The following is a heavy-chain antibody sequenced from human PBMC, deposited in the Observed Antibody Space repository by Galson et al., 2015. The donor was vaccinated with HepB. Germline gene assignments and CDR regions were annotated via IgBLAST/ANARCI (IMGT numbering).Heavy chain of an antibody. CDR3: ARDFSRIAVGAWVCYGLDV. V-gene: IGHV6-1*01. CDR2: TYYRSKWYN. J-gene: IGHJ6*02. D-gene: IGHD6-13*01. Sequence: CAISGDSVSSNFAAWNWIRQSPSRGLEWLGRTYYRSKWYNDYAVSVKSRITINPDTSKNQFSLQLNSVTPEDTAIYYCARDFSRIAVGAWVCYGLDVWGQGTTVTVSS. CDR1: GDSVSSNFAA.